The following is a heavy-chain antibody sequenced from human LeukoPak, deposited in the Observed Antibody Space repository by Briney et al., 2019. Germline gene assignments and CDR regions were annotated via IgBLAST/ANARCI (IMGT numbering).Heavy chain of an antibody. J-gene: IGHJ4*02. D-gene: IGHD6-19*01. CDR3: ARIKQWLVEDY. CDR2: IYYSGST. CDR1: GGSISSGSYY. V-gene: IGHV4-39*01. Sequence: SETLSLTCTVSGGSISSGSYYWGWIRQPPGKGLEWIGSIYYSGSTYYNPSLKSRVTISVDTSKNQFSLKLSSVTAADTAVYYCARIKQWLVEDYWGQGTLVTVSS.